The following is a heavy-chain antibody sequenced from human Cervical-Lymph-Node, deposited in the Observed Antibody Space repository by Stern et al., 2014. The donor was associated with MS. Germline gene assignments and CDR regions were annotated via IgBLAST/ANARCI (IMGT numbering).Heavy chain of an antibody. V-gene: IGHV1-46*01. Sequence: QVQLVESGAEVKKPGASVKVSCKASGYTFTSYYMHWVRQAPGQGLEWVGIINPSGGSTSYAQKFQGRVTMTRDTSTSTVYMELSSLRSEDTAVYYCARGRMPGRRDNWNYNWFDPWGQGTLVTVSS. CDR3: ARGRMPGRRDNWNYNWFDP. J-gene: IGHJ5*02. CDR1: GYTFTSYY. D-gene: IGHD1-7*01. CDR2: INPSGGST.